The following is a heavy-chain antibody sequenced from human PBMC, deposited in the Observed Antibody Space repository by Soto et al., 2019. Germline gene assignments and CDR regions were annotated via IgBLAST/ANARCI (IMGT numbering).Heavy chain of an antibody. V-gene: IGHV3-73*01. D-gene: IGHD3-22*01. J-gene: IGHJ3*02. CDR3: TTLPYYYGSSGPGEYPDAFDI. Sequence: GGSLRLSCAASGFTFSGSAMHWVRQASGKGLEWVGRIRSKANSYATAYAASVKGRFTISRDDSKNTAYLQMNSLKTEDTAVYYCTTLPYYYGSSGPGEYPDAFDIWGQGTMVTVSS. CDR2: IRSKANSYAT. CDR1: GFTFSGSA.